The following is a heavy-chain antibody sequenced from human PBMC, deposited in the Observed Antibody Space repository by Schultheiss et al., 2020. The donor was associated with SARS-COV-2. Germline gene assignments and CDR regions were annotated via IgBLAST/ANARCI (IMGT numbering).Heavy chain of an antibody. CDR3: ARQIKVGSYYNSATLSFI. D-gene: IGHD5-24*01. J-gene: IGHJ4*02. CDR2: IYHSGNI. Sequence: SETLSLTCTVSGGSVTSASDHWSWIRQPPGKGLEWIGYIYHSGNIKYSSSLKSRVSISVDTSRNQFSLKLNSVSAADTAVYFCARQIKVGSYYNSATLSFIWGRGALVTVSS. CDR1: GGSVTSASDH. V-gene: IGHV4-61*01.